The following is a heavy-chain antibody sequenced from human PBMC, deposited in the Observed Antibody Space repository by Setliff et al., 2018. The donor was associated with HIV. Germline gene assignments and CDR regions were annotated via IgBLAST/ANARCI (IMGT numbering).Heavy chain of an antibody. CDR2: IYYFGIT. Sequence: SETLSLTCAVYNGSFSGYYWSWIRQPPGMGLEWIGNIYYFGITNYNPSLKSRVTISVDTSKNQFSLKLTSVTAADTAVYYCARGGYGSGNAYYYMDVWGKGTMVTVSS. CDR1: NGSFSGYY. D-gene: IGHD3-10*01. V-gene: IGHV4-34*01. J-gene: IGHJ6*03. CDR3: ARGGYGSGNAYYYMDV.